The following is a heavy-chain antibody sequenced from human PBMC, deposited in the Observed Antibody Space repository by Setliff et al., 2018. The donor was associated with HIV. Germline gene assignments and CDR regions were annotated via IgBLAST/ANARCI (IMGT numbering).Heavy chain of an antibody. Sequence: GASVKVSCKASGYTFTNSFMHWVRQAPGQGLEWMGIINPSDGATTYAGNFQDRVTMTSDTSTSTAYMELSSLRSEDTAVYYCARGLAYYYGSGSYSSSYAFDIWGQGTMVT. V-gene: IGHV1-46*01. D-gene: IGHD3-10*01. CDR3: ARGLAYYYGSGSYSSSYAFDI. CDR1: GYTFTNSF. J-gene: IGHJ3*02. CDR2: INPSDGAT.